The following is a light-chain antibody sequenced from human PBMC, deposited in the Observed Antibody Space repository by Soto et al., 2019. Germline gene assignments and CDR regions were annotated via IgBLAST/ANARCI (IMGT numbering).Light chain of an antibody. V-gene: IGLV2-23*01. CDR1: SSDVGSYNL. Sequence: QSALTQPASVSGSPGQSITISCTGTSSDVGSYNLVSWYQQHPGKAPKLMIYEGGKRPSGVSNRFSGSKSGNTASLTISGLQAEDEADYYCCSYAGSSALLFGGGTQLTVL. CDR2: EGG. CDR3: CSYAGSSALL. J-gene: IGLJ2*01.